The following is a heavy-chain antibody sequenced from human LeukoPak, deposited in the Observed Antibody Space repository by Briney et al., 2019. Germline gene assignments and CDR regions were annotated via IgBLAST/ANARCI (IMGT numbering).Heavy chain of an antibody. D-gene: IGHD2-2*01. CDR3: ARDRGIVVVPAATINGFDP. J-gene: IGHJ5*02. CDR2: ISSSGSTI. V-gene: IGHV3-48*03. CDR1: GFTFSSYE. Sequence: GGSLRLSCAASGFTFSSYEMNWVRQAPGKGLEWVSYISSSGSTIYYADSVKGRFTISRDNAKNSLYLQMNSLRAEDTPVYYCARDRGIVVVPAATINGFDPWGQGTLVTVSS.